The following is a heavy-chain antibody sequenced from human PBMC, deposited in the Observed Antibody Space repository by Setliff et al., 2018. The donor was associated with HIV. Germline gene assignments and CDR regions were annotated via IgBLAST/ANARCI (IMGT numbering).Heavy chain of an antibody. CDR2: ISTNNDNT. J-gene: IGHJ4*02. CDR1: GYSLTSYS. V-gene: IGHV1-18*01. D-gene: IGHD3-22*01. Sequence: ASVKVSCKASGYSLTSYSINWVRQAPGQGLEWMGWISTNNDNTNYAQKLQGRVTMTTDTSTSTAYMELRSLRSDDTAVYYCARHASTWYYDTSGPHFDYWGQGTLVTVSS. CDR3: ARHASTWYYDTSGPHFDY.